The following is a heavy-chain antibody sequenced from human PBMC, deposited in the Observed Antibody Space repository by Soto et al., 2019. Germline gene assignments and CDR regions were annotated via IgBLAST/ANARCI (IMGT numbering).Heavy chain of an antibody. CDR3: ARGGPADYGFKIDD. Sequence: SVKVSCKASGGTFSSYAISWVRQAPGQGLEWMGGIIPIFGTANYAQKFQGRVTITADKSTSTAYMELSSLRSEDTAVYYCARGGPADYGFKIDDWGQGTLVTVSS. J-gene: IGHJ4*02. V-gene: IGHV1-69*06. D-gene: IGHD4-17*01. CDR1: GGTFSSYA. CDR2: IIPIFGTA.